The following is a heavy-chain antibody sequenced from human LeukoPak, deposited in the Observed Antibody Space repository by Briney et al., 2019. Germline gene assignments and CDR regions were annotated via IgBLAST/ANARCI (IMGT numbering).Heavy chain of an antibody. J-gene: IGHJ4*02. CDR2: VYYSGST. CDR1: GDSIRSFC. D-gene: IGHD3-10*01. Sequence: PSETLSLTCTVSGDSIRSFCWSWIRQPPGKGLEWIGYVYYSGSTNFNPSLKSRVTISVDTSKNQFSLRLKSVTAADTAVYYCVRDPGPFDYWSQGTLVTVSS. CDR3: VRDPGPFDY. V-gene: IGHV4-59*01.